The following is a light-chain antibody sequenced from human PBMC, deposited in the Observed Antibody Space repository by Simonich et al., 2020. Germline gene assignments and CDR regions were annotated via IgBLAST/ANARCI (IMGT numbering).Light chain of an antibody. CDR1: QSLLHSDGKTY. V-gene: IGKV2D-29*02. J-gene: IGKJ4*01. CDR3: MQSIQLPLT. CDR2: EGS. Sequence: DLVMTPTPLSLSVTPGQPASLSCTSSQSLLHSDGKTYLSWYLQKPGQSPQLLIYEGSNRCSGVPDRFSGSGLGTDFTLKISRVEAEDVGVYYCMQSIQLPLTFGGGTKVEIK.